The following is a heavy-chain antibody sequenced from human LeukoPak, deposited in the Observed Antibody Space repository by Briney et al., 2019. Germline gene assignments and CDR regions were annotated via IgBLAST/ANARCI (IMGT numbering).Heavy chain of an antibody. Sequence: ASVKVSCKASGYTFTSYHMHWVRQAPGQGLEWMGIINPSGGSTSYAQKFQGRVTMTRDTSTSTVYMELSSLRSEDTAVYYCARVPADGATTKPFDDWGQGTLVTVSS. V-gene: IGHV1-46*01. CDR1: GYTFTSYH. D-gene: IGHD1-26*01. CDR3: ARVPADGATTKPFDD. CDR2: INPSGGST. J-gene: IGHJ4*02.